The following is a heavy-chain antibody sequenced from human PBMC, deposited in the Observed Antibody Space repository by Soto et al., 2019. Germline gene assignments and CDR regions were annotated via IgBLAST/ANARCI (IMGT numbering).Heavy chain of an antibody. V-gene: IGHV3-23*01. CDR2: ISTTGGNT. D-gene: IGHD1-26*01. J-gene: IGHJ4*02. CDR3: AKPLGGSYPESRVFDS. Sequence: PGGSLRLSCAAFGFTFYSSAMSWVRQAPGKGLEWVSAISTTGGNTLYADSVKGRFTISRDNSKNTLYLQMNSLRAEDTAIYYCAKPLGGSYPESRVFDSWGQGTRVTVSS. CDR1: GFTFYSSA.